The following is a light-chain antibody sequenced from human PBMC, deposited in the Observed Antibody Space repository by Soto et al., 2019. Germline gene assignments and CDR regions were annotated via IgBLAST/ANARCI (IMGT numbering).Light chain of an antibody. V-gene: IGKV1-39*01. CDR2: GAS. J-gene: IGKJ1*01. CDR3: QHTCNSHTWT. Sequence: DIHMTQSPSSLSASVGYTFTITCRASQNIDMYLNWYQQKPVKAPRVLISGASNLQSGGPSRFSGSGSWTDFTLTIISLKSEDFASYFCQHTCNSHTWTFGQGTKVDI. CDR1: QNIDMY.